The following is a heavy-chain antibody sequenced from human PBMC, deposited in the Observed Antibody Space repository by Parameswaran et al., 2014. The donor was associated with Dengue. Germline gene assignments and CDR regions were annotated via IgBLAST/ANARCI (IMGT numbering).Heavy chain of an antibody. CDR3: ARVTDGANDY. J-gene: IGHJ4*02. V-gene: IGHV4-31*02. D-gene: IGHD3-16*01. CDR2: IYYSGST. Sequence: PGKGLEWIGYIYYSGSTYYNPSLKSRVTISVDTSKNQFSLKLSSVTAADTAVYYCARVTDGANDYWGQGTLVTVSS.